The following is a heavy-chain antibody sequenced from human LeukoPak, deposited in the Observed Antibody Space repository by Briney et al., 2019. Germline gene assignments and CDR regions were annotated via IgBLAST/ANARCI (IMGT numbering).Heavy chain of an antibody. CDR3: ARVVRRVDARGAFDI. V-gene: IGHV3-21*01. Sequence: GGSLRLSCAASGFTFSSYSMNWVRQAPGKGLEWVSSISSSSSYIYYADSVKGRFTISRDNAKNSLYLQMNSLRAEDTAVYYCARVVRRVDARGAFDIWGQGTMVTVSS. CDR1: GFTFSSYS. D-gene: IGHD3-10*01. CDR2: ISSSSSYI. J-gene: IGHJ3*02.